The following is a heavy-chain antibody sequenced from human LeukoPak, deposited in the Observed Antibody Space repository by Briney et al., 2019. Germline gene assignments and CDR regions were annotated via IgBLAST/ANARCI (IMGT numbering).Heavy chain of an antibody. CDR3: TRDLMDYDVSTGLHHYYMDV. CDR2: INGDGRNI. CDR1: GFTFSSYW. J-gene: IGHJ6*02. D-gene: IGHD3-9*01. V-gene: IGHV3-74*01. Sequence: GGSLRLSCVASGFTFSSYWMHWVRQAPRKGLVWVSRINGDGRNINYADSVRGRFTISRDNAKNTLYLQMNTLRVEDTAVYYCTRDLMDYDVSTGLHHYYMDVWGQGTTVTVSS.